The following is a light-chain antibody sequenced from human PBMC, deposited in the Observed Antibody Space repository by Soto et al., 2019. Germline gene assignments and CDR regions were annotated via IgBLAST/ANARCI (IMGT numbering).Light chain of an antibody. CDR3: QSYDSSLSGFTV. J-gene: IGLJ7*01. V-gene: IGLV1-40*01. CDR2: GAS. Sequence: QSVLTQPPSVSGAPGQRVTISCTGSSSNIGAGNDVQWYQQLPGPAPKLLIYGASNRPSGVPDRFSGSKSGTSASLAITGLQAEDEADYYCQSYDSSLSGFTVFGGGTQLTVL. CDR1: SSNIGAGND.